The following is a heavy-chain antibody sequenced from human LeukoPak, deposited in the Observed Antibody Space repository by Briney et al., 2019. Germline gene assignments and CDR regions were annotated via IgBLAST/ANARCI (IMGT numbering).Heavy chain of an antibody. CDR1: GFIFDDYS. Sequence: GGSLRLSCAASGFIFDDYSMHWVRQAPGKGLEWVSGISWNAGGIGYADSVRGRFTISRDNAKNSLYLQMNSLRPEDTALYFCAKGSGGSYTAFFDCWGQGTLVTVSS. CDR3: AKGSGGSYTAFFDC. D-gene: IGHD1-26*01. J-gene: IGHJ4*02. V-gene: IGHV3-9*01. CDR2: ISWNAGGI.